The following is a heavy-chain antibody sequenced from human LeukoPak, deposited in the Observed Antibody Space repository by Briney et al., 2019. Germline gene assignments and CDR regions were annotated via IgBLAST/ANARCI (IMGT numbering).Heavy chain of an antibody. CDR3: ARGYVDTAVAFDI. CDR1: GYSFTSYW. J-gene: IGHJ3*02. CDR2: IYPGDSDT. V-gene: IGHV5-51*01. D-gene: IGHD5-18*01. Sequence: GESLKISFKASGYSFTSYWIGWVRQMPGKGLEWMGIIYPGDSDTRYSPSFQGQVTISADKSISTAYLQWSSLKASDTAMYYCARGYVDTAVAFDIWGQGTMVTVSS.